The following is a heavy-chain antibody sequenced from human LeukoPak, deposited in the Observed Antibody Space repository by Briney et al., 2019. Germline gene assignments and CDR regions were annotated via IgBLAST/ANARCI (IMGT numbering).Heavy chain of an antibody. CDR2: ISGSSGNT. CDR1: GFTFSIYA. J-gene: IGHJ6*03. Sequence: GGSLRLSCVASGFTFSIYAMSWVRQAPGKGLDGVSAISGSSGNTHYADSVKGRFTISRDNSKNTLYLQMNSMRAEDTAVYYCAKDHTEDDTGTIPSYYLDVWGKGTTVTISS. CDR3: AKDHTEDDTGTIPSYYLDV. D-gene: IGHD6-13*01. V-gene: IGHV3-23*01.